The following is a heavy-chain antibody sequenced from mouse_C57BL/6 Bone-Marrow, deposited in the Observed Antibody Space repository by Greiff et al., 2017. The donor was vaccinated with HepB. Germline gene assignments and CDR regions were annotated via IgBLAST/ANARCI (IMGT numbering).Heavy chain of an antibody. D-gene: IGHD2-4*01. CDR1: GFTFSSYT. CDR2: ISGGGGNT. Sequence: EVMLVESGGGLVKPGGSLKLSCAASGFTFSSYTMSWVRQTPEKRLVWVATISGGGGNTYYPDSVKGRFTISRDNAKNTLYLQMSSLRSEDTALYYCARRYYDAYWGQGTLVTVSA. J-gene: IGHJ3*01. CDR3: ARRYYDAY. V-gene: IGHV5-9*01.